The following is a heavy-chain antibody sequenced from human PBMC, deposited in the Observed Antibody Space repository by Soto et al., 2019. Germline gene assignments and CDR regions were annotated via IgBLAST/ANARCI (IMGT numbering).Heavy chain of an antibody. CDR1: GEALGSGQSY. D-gene: IGHD3-10*01. CDR3: ARGRSDSAGSSFGRRMDV. V-gene: IGHV4-61*01. CDR2: TFVTGAT. J-gene: IGHJ6*02. Sequence: QVQLQESGPGLVKSSETLSLICFVSGEALGSGQSYWNWIRQAPVKGLEWIGQTFVTGATKYSAHLTSRVTMSVDTSKSQISLTLTSVTAADSATYFCARGRSDSAGSSFGRRMDVWGQGTTVTVSS.